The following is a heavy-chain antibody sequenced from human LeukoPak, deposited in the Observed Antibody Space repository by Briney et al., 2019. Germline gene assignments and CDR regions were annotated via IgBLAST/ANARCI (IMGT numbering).Heavy chain of an antibody. Sequence: ASVRVSCKASGYTFTSYYMHWVRQAPGQGLDWMGWINPQSGETKFAQKFRGRVTMTRDTSISTVYMELTSLRSDDTAVYFCARGGDYLLLSARYYMDVWGTGTTLIISS. D-gene: IGHD2-21*02. CDR1: GYTFTSYY. J-gene: IGHJ6*03. CDR3: ARGGDYLLLSARYYMDV. V-gene: IGHV1-2*02. CDR2: INPQSGET.